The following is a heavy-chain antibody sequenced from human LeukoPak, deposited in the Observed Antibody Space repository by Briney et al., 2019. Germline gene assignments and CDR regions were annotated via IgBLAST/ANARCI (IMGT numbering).Heavy chain of an antibody. J-gene: IGHJ6*03. Sequence: ASVKVSCKPSGYTFTSYGISWVRQAPGQGLEWMGWISAYNGNTNSAQKLQGRVTMTTDTSTSTAYMELRSLRSDDTAVYYCARVSPYCSSTSCYGEDYYYYYMDVWGKGTTVTVSS. V-gene: IGHV1-18*01. CDR3: ARVSPYCSSTSCYGEDYYYYYMDV. CDR1: GYTFTSYG. D-gene: IGHD2-2*01. CDR2: ISAYNGNT.